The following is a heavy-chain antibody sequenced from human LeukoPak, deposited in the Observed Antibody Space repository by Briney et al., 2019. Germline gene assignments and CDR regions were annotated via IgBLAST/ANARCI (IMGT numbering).Heavy chain of an antibody. Sequence: PSETLSLTCAVYGGSFSGYYWSWIRQPPGKGLEWIGEINHSGSTNYNPSLKSRVTISVDTSKNQFSLKLSSVTAADTAVYYRARGRVLRYFDWLPRPANWFDPWGQGTLVTVSS. J-gene: IGHJ5*02. D-gene: IGHD3-9*01. V-gene: IGHV4-34*01. CDR3: ARGRVLRYFDWLPRPANWFDP. CDR2: INHSGST. CDR1: GGSFSGYY.